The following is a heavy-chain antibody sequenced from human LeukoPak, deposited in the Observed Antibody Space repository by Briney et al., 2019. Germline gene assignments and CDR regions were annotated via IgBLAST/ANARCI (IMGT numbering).Heavy chain of an antibody. CDR1: GGSFSGYY. CDR2: INHSGST. CDR3: ARGFYGSGSQFDF. J-gene: IGHJ4*02. D-gene: IGHD3-10*01. Sequence: SETLSLTCAVYGGSFSGYYWSWIRQPPGKGLEWIGEINHSGSTNYNPSLKSRVTISVDTSKNQFSLKLSSVTAADTAVYYCARGFYGSGSQFDFWGQGTLVTVSS. V-gene: IGHV4-34*01.